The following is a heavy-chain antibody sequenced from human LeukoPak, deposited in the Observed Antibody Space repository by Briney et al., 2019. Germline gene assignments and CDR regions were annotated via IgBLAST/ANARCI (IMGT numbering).Heavy chain of an antibody. J-gene: IGHJ4*02. V-gene: IGHV3-7*03. CDR1: GFTFSSYA. CDR3: AREQRTFDY. Sequence: GGSLRLSCAASGFTFSSYAMHWVRQAPGKGLEWVANIKPDGGEQYYVDSVKDRFTISRDNAENSLYLQLSSLRAEDTAVYYCAREQRTFDYWGQGILVTISS. CDR2: IKPDGGEQ. D-gene: IGHD5-24*01.